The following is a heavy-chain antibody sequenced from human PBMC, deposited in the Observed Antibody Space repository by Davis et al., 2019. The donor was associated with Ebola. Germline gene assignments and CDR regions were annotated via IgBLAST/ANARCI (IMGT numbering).Heavy chain of an antibody. CDR3: ARAFCSGGSCYRGWGLYYYYGMDV. D-gene: IGHD2-15*01. CDR1: GYTFTGYY. CDR2: INPNSGGT. V-gene: IGHV1-2*02. J-gene: IGHJ6*02. Sequence: ASVKVSCKTSGYTFTGYYIHWVRQAPGQGLEWMGWINPNSGGTNYAQKFQGRVTMTRDTSISTAYMELSRLRSDDTAVYYCARAFCSGGSCYRGWGLYYYYGMDVWGQGTTVTVSS.